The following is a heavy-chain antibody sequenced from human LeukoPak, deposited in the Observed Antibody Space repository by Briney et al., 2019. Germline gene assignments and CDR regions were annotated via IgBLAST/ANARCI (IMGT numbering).Heavy chain of an antibody. J-gene: IGHJ4*02. D-gene: IGHD2-2*01. V-gene: IGHV1-2*02. CDR2: INPNSGGT. Sequence: ASVKVSCKASGYAFTGYCMHWVRQAPGQGLEWMGWINPNSGGTNYAQKFQGRVTMTRDTSISTAYMELSRLRSDDTAVYYCARDHTYCSSTSCYRFPDYWGQGTLVTVSS. CDR3: ARDHTYCSSTSCYRFPDY. CDR1: GYAFTGYC.